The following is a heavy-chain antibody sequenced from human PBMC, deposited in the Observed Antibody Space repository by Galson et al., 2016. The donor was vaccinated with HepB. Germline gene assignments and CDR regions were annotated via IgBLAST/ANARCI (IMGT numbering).Heavy chain of an antibody. CDR1: GFTFSSYA. J-gene: IGHJ4*02. D-gene: IGHD3-10*01. V-gene: IGHV3-23*01. CDR2: ISGSAAST. CDR3: AKDRLPYGSGSFFPDY. Sequence: SLRLSCAASGFTFSSYAMSWVRQAPGKGLEWVSAISGSAASTYYADSVKGRFTISRDNSKNTLDLQMNSLSAEDTAVYYCAKDRLPYGSGSFFPDYWGQGTLVTVSS.